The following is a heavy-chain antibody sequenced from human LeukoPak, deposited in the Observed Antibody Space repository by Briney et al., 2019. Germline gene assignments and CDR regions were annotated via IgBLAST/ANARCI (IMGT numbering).Heavy chain of an antibody. CDR1: GFTFSSYG. J-gene: IGHJ4*02. CDR2: IWYDGSNK. Sequence: GGSLRLSCAASGFTFSSYGMHWVRQAPGKGLEWAAVIWYDGSNKYYADSVKGRFTISRDNSKNTLYLQMNSLRAEDTAVYYCARDEDSNYYYFDYWGQGTLVTVSS. V-gene: IGHV3-33*01. D-gene: IGHD4-11*01. CDR3: ARDEDSNYYYFDY.